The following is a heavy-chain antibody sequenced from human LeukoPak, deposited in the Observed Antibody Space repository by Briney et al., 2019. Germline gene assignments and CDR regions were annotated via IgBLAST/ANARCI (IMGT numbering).Heavy chain of an antibody. CDR2: INHSGST. V-gene: IGHV4-34*01. CDR3: AGHRSGWLQLPNY. J-gene: IGHJ4*02. D-gene: IGHD5-24*01. Sequence: PSETLSLTCAVSGGSFSGYYWSWIRQPPGKGLEWIGEINHSGSTNYNPSLKSRVTISVDTSKNQFSLKLSSVTAADTAVYYCAGHRSGWLQLPNYWGEGTLVTVSS. CDR1: GGSFSGYY.